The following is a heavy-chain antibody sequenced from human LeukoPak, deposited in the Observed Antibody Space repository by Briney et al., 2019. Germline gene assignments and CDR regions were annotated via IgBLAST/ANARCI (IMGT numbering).Heavy chain of an antibody. CDR2: ISSSSSYI. D-gene: IGHD1-26*01. Sequence: GGSLRLSCAASGFTFSSYAMSWVRQAPGKGLEWVSSISSSSSYIYYADSVKGRFTISRDNAKNSLYLQTNSLRPEDTAVYYCARGVYSGSYFFDYWGQGTLVTVSS. J-gene: IGHJ4*02. CDR1: GFTFSSYA. CDR3: ARGVYSGSYFFDY. V-gene: IGHV3-21*04.